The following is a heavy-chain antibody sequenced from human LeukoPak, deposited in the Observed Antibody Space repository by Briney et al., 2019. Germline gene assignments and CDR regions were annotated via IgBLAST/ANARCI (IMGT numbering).Heavy chain of an antibody. CDR1: GGTFSSYA. CDR2: IIPIFGTA. Sequence: ASVKVSCKASGGTFSSYAISWVRQAPGQGLEWMGGIIPIFGTANYAQKFQGRDTITADESTSTAYMELSSLRSEDTAVYYCARGRATGVGWFDPWGQGTVVTVSS. D-gene: IGHD5-24*01. J-gene: IGHJ5*02. V-gene: IGHV1-69*13. CDR3: ARGRATGVGWFDP.